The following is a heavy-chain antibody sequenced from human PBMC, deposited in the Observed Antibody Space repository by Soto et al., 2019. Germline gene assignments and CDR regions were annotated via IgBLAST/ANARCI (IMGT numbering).Heavy chain of an antibody. J-gene: IGHJ4*01. CDR2: IYPGDSDT. V-gene: IGHV5-51*01. Sequence: PGESLKISCKGSGYSFTTYWIAGVRQMPGKGLEWVGIIYPGDSDTRYSPSFEGHVTISVDKPISTAFLQWNSLKASDNAIYYCARHSTSAPKDYWGQGTLVTVSS. D-gene: IGHD3-10*01. CDR1: GYSFTTYW. CDR3: ARHSTSAPKDY.